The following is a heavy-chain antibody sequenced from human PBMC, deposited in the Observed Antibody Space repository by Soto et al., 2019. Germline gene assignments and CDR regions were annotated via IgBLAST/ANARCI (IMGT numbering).Heavy chain of an antibody. D-gene: IGHD4-17*01. CDR2: IKQDGSEK. Sequence: EVQLVEAGGDLVQPGGSLRLSCAASGFTFSSYWMSWVGQAPGKGLEWVANIKQDGSEKYYVDSVKGRFTISRDYAKNSLYLQMNSLRAEDTAVYYCAKVLSNYGDEGTGYYFDYWGQGTLVTVSS. CDR1: GFTFSSYW. V-gene: IGHV3-7*04. J-gene: IGHJ4*02. CDR3: AKVLSNYGDEGTGYYFDY.